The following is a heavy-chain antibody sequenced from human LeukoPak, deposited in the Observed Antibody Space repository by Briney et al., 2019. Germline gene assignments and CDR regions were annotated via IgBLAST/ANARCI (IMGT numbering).Heavy chain of an antibody. CDR1: GYTFTNYY. Sequence: GASVKVSCKASGYTFTNYYMHWGRQAPGQGLEWMGWIHPNSDGTNYAQKFQGRVTMTRDTSINTAYMELSRLRSDDTAIYYCARGGGTVFGVVNDWGQGTLVTVSS. V-gene: IGHV1-2*02. J-gene: IGHJ4*02. D-gene: IGHD3-3*01. CDR2: IHPNSDGT. CDR3: ARGGGTVFGVVND.